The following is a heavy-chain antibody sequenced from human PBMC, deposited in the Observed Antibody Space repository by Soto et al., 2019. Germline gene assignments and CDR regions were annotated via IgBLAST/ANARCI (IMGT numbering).Heavy chain of an antibody. J-gene: IGHJ6*02. CDR3: AKDQAEAGFTYGLFYYYGLDV. Sequence: PGGSLRLSCAASGFTFKTYAMSWVRQAPGRGLEWVSATSTSGGSTYYADSVKGRFTVSRDNSKNTLHLQMKSLRAEDTAVYFCAKDQAEAGFTYGLFYYYGLDVWGQGTTVTVSS. V-gene: IGHV3-23*01. D-gene: IGHD5-18*01. CDR2: TSTSGGST. CDR1: GFTFKTYA.